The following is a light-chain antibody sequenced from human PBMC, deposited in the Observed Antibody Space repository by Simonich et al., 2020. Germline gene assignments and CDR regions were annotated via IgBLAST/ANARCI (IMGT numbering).Light chain of an antibody. CDR1: SSDVGGYNC. V-gene: IGLV2-14*03. CDR2: DVR. Sequence: QSALTQPASVSGSPGQSITISCTGTSSDVGGYNCVSWYQQHPGKAPKLMIYDVRNRPSGVSNRFSGSKSGNTASLTISGLQAEDEADYYCSSYTSSSTWVFGGGTKLTVL. J-gene: IGLJ3*02. CDR3: SSYTSSSTWV.